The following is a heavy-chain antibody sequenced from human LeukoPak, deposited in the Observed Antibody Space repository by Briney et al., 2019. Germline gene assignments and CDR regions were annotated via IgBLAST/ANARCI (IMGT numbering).Heavy chain of an antibody. Sequence: GGPLRLSCAASGFTFSSYGMHWVRQAPGKGLEWGAVIWDDGSNKYYVDSVKGRFTISRDNPKNTLYLQMSSLRAEDTAVYYWARGRYSSGFVEYWGQGTLVTVS. V-gene: IGHV3-33*01. J-gene: IGHJ4*02. CDR2: IWDDGSNK. CDR1: GFTFSSYG. CDR3: ARGRYSSGFVEY. D-gene: IGHD6-25*01.